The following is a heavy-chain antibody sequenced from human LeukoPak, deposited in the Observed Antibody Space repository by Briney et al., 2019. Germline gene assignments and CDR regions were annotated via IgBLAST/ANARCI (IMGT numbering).Heavy chain of an antibody. CDR2: IKQDGSEK. CDR3: ARERSSGWYLTLGFDP. V-gene: IGHV3-7*04. J-gene: IGHJ5*02. Sequence: PGGSLRLSCAVSGFTFSNYWMSWVRQAPGKGLEWVASIKQDGSEKYYVDSVKGRFTISRDNAKDSLYLQINSLRAEDTAVYYCARERSSGWYLTLGFDPWGQGTLVTVSS. CDR1: GFTFSNYW. D-gene: IGHD6-19*01.